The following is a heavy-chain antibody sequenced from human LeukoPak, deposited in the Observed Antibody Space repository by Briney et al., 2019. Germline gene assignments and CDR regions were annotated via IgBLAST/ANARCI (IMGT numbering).Heavy chain of an antibody. V-gene: IGHV3-23*01. CDR3: AKKPRKIEVTGGYYFDY. CDR2: ISGSGGST. D-gene: IGHD2-21*02. CDR1: GFTFSSYA. Sequence: GGSLRLSCAASGFTFSSYAMSWVRQAPGKGLEWVSAISGSGGSTYYADSVKGRFTISRDNSKNALYLQMNSLRTEDTAVYYCAKKPRKIEVTGGYYFDYWGQGTLVTVSS. J-gene: IGHJ4*02.